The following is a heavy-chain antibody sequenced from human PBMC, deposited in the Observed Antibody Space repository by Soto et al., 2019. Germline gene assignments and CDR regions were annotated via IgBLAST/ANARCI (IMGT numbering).Heavy chain of an antibody. CDR2: ISGTGGKT. D-gene: IGHD7-27*01. CDR3: AKDPFLNWGFNYFED. J-gene: IGHJ4*02. CDR1: GFTFGNYV. Sequence: EVQLLESGGTLVERGGSLRLSCAGSGFTFGNYVMTWVRQAPGKGLEWVSAISGTGGKTQYVDSVKGRFVISRDNSKNILYLQMNSLRVEDTDVYFCAKDPFLNWGFNYFEDWGRGALVTVSS. V-gene: IGHV3-23*01.